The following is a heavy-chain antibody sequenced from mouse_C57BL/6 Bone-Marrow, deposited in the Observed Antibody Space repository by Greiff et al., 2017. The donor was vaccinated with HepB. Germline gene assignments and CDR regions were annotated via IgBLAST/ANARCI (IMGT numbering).Heavy chain of an antibody. J-gene: IGHJ3*01. CDR2: INPNNGGT. CDR3: AIRGFAY. Sequence: EVKLQQSGPELVKPGASVKISCKASGYTFTDYYMNWVKQSHGKSLEWIGDINPNNGGTSYNQKFKGKATLTVDKSSSTAYMELRSLTSEDSAVYYCAIRGFAYWGQGTLVTVSA. CDR1: GYTFTDYY. V-gene: IGHV1-26*01. D-gene: IGHD1-1*01.